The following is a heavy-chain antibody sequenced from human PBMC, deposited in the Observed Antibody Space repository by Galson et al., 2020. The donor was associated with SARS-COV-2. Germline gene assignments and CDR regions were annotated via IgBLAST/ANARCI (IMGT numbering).Heavy chain of an antibody. V-gene: IGHV1-18*04. Sequence: ASVKVSCKASGYKFNSYGISWVRQAPGQGLQWMGWINTHTGNPNYLRKFQGRLTMTTDTNASTAYMELRSLTSDDTAKYYCTRDGEYSRSSGLWEFDYWGQGSLVIVSS. J-gene: IGHJ4*02. CDR1: GYKFNSYG. D-gene: IGHD6-6*01. CDR2: INTHTGNP. CDR3: TRDGEYSRSSGLWEFDY.